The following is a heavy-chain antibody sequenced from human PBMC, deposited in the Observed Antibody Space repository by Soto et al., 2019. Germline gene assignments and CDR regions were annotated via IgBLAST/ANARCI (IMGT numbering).Heavy chain of an antibody. CDR2: ISGDGSGT. CDR3: ARDRVAAAGSYGMDV. D-gene: IGHD6-13*01. CDR1: EFTFSNHG. V-gene: IGHV3-23*01. Sequence: GGSLRLSCAASEFTFSNHGMSWVRLAPGMGLEWVSSISGDGSGTYYADSVKGRFTISRDNSKNTLYLQMNSLRVEDTAVYYCARDRVAAAGSYGMDVWGQGTTVTVS. J-gene: IGHJ6*02.